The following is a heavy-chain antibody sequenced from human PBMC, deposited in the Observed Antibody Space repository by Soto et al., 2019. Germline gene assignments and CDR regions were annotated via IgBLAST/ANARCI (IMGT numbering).Heavy chain of an antibody. CDR1: GFTFSSYG. CDR3: AKDLMPGPMVRGVIITFPYYYGMDV. J-gene: IGHJ6*02. CDR2: ISYDGSNK. D-gene: IGHD3-10*01. Sequence: GGSLRLSCAASGFTFSSYGMHWVRQAPGKGLEWVAVISYDGSNKYYADSVKGRFTISRDNSKNTLYLQMNSLRAEDTAVYYCAKDLMPGPMVRGVIITFPYYYGMDVWGQGTTVTVSS. V-gene: IGHV3-30*18.